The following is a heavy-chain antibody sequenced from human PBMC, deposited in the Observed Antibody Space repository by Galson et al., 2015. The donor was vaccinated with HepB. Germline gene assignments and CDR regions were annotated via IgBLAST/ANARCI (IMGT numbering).Heavy chain of an antibody. J-gene: IGHJ6*03. CDR2: INPNSGGT. V-gene: IGHV1-2*02. Sequence: SVKVSCKASGYTFTGYYMHWVRQAPGQGLEWMGWINPNSGGTNYAQKFQGRVTMTRDTSISTAYMELSRLRSDDTAVYYCASCQLPLGYYYYMDVWGKGTTVTVSS. D-gene: IGHD2-2*01. CDR1: GYTFTGYY. CDR3: ASCQLPLGYYYYMDV.